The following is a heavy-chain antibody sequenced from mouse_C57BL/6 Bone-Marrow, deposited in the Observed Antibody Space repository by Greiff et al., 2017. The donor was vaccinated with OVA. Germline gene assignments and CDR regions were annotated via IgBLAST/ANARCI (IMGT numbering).Heavy chain of an antibody. CDR2: ISNGGGST. V-gene: IGHV5-12*01. CDR3: ARPFITTVVATGAMDY. D-gene: IGHD1-1*01. CDR1: GFTFSDYY. J-gene: IGHJ4*01. Sequence: DVKLVESGGGLVQPGGSLKLSCAASGFTFSDYYMYWVRQTPEKRLEWVAYISNGGGSTYYPDTVKGRFTISRDNAKNTLYLQMSRLKSEDTAMYYCARPFITTVVATGAMDYWGQGTSVTVSS.